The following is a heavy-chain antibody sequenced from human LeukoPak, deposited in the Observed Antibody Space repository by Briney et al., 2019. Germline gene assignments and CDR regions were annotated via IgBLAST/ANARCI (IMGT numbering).Heavy chain of an antibody. D-gene: IGHD6-13*01. Sequence: PGGSLRLSCAASGFTVSSNYMSWVRQAPGKGLEWVSVIYSGGSTYYADSVKGRFTISRDNSKNTLYLQMNSLRAEDTAVYYCARDGAAAGTEHAFDIWGQGAMVTVSS. CDR3: ARDGAAAGTEHAFDI. J-gene: IGHJ3*02. V-gene: IGHV3-66*01. CDR2: IYSGGST. CDR1: GFTVSSNY.